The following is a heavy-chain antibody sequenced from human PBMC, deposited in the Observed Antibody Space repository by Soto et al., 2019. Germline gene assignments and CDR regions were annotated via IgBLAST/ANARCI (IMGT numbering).Heavy chain of an antibody. D-gene: IGHD5-12*01. V-gene: IGHV1-69*13. Sequence: SVKVSCKASGGTFNNYPITWVRQAPGEGLEWMGGSIPIFGTANYAQKFQGGVTISVDESTSTAYMELSSLRSEDTAVYYCARGRGYSGDDHYYYFDMDVWGQGTTVTVS. CDR2: SIPIFGTA. CDR1: GGTFNNYP. J-gene: IGHJ6*02. CDR3: ARGRGYSGDDHYYYFDMDV.